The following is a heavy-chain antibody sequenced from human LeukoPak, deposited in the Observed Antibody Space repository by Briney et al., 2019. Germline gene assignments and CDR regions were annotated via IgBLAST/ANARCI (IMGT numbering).Heavy chain of an antibody. J-gene: IGHJ2*01. V-gene: IGHV3-30-3*01. CDR1: GFTFSTYA. Sequence: QPGRSLSLSCAASGFTFSTYAIHWVRQTPGKGLEWVAVISYDGSNKYYADSVKGRFTVSRDNSENTLSLGMIRLRAEATAVCYCARGGSARCSYLYFDLWGRGTLVTVSS. CDR2: ISYDGSNK. CDR3: ARGGSARCSYLYFDL. D-gene: IGHD1-26*01.